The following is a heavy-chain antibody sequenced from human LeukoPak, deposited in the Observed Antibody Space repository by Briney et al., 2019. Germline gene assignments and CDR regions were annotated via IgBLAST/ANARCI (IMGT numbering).Heavy chain of an antibody. J-gene: IGHJ4*02. Sequence: SGPTLVNPTQTLTLTCTFSGFSLSTSGMRVSWIRQPPGKALEWLARIDWDDDKFYSTSLKTRLTISKDTSKTQVVLTMTNMDPVDAATYYCARTIYDSSGFYPYFDYWGQGTPVTVSS. CDR3: ARTIYDSSGFYPYFDY. V-gene: IGHV2-70*04. CDR1: GFSLSTSGMR. CDR2: IDWDDDK. D-gene: IGHD3-22*01.